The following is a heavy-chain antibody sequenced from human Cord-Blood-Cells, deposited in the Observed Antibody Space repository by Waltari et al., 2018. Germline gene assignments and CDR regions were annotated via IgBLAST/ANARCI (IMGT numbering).Heavy chain of an antibody. J-gene: IGHJ5*02. D-gene: IGHD6-19*01. CDR2: VDPEDGET. CDR1: GYTFTDYY. CDR3: ATVLLSSGWTVNWFDP. V-gene: IGHV1-69-2*01. Sequence: EVPLVQSGAEVKKPGATVKISCKVSGYTFTDYYMHWVQPAPGKGLEWMGLVDPEDGETIYAEKFQGRVTITADTSTDTAYMELSSLRSEDTAVYYCATVLLSSGWTVNWFDPWGQGTLVTVSS.